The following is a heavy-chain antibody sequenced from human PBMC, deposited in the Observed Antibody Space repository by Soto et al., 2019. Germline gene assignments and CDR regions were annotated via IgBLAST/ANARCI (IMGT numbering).Heavy chain of an antibody. CDR3: ARLPQALYQQNWFDP. D-gene: IGHD2-2*01. CDR2: FYYGGNS. V-gene: IGHV4-39*01. J-gene: IGHJ5*02. Sequence: SETRSLTFSVSGGSISRSNQYWGWIRQPPGKGLEWIGTFYYGGNSFYNPSLRSRVTISENTSKNQFSLQLNFVTAADTAVYYCARLPQALYQQNWFDPWGQGTLVTVSS. CDR1: GGSISRSNQY.